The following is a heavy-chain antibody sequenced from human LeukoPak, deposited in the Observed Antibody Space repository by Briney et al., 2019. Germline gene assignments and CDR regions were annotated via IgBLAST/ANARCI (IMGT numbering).Heavy chain of an antibody. J-gene: IGHJ5*02. CDR3: AKAGSSGWKNWFDP. CDR2: ISGSGGST. CDR1: GFTFSSYG. V-gene: IGHV3-23*01. D-gene: IGHD6-19*01. Sequence: GGTLRLSCAASGFTFSSYGMSWVRQAPGKGLEWVSTISGSGGSTYYADSVKGRFTISRDNSKNTLYLQMNSLRAEDTAVYHCAKAGSSGWKNWFDPWGQGTLVTVSS.